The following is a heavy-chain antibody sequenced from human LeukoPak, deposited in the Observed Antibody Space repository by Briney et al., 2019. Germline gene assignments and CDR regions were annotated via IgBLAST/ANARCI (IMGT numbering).Heavy chain of an antibody. D-gene: IGHD5-18*01. J-gene: IGHJ4*02. V-gene: IGHV3-48*03. CDR3: AGRGYSYGWFFDY. Sequence: GGSLRLSCAASGFTFSSYEMNWVRQAPGKGLEWVSYISSSGSTIYYADSVKGRFTISRDNAKNSLYLQMNSLRAEDTAVYYCAGRGYSYGWFFDYWGQGTLVTVSS. CDR2: ISSSGSTI. CDR1: GFTFSSYE.